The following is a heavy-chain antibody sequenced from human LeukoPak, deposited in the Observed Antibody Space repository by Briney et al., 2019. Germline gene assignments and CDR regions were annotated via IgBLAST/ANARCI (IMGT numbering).Heavy chain of an antibody. CDR1: GYTYTGYN. V-gene: IGHV1-2*02. CDR3: ATGRDCSGGSCYGYFYYFDY. J-gene: IGHJ4*02. CDR2: INPNSGGT. D-gene: IGHD2-15*01. Sequence: ASVMVSCKASGYTYTGYNMHWVRQAPGQGLEWMGWINPNSGGTNYAQKFQGRVTMTRDTSISTAYMELSRLRSDDTAVYYCATGRDCSGGSCYGYFYYFDYWGQGTLGTVSS.